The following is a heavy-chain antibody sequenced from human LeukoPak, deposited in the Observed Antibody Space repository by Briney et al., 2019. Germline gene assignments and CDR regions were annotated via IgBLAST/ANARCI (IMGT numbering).Heavy chain of an antibody. D-gene: IGHD3-16*01. J-gene: IGHJ4*02. CDR2: IKEDGSQK. CDR3: ARGLNTSPGVDY. CDR1: GLTFSNYW. V-gene: IGHV3-7*01. Sequence: GGSLRLSCAASGLTFSNYWMNWVRQAPGKGLEWVANIKEDGSQKYYVESVKGRFTVSRDNARNSVYLQMSSLRGEDTAVYYCARGLNTSPGVDYWGQGTLVTVSS.